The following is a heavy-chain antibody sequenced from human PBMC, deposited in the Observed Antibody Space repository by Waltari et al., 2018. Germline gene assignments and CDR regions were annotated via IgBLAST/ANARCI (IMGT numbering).Heavy chain of an antibody. D-gene: IGHD2-21*02. Sequence: QVQLHESGPGLVKPSETLSLTCSVSGGSISSYFWHWIRQPPGKGLEWIGYIYYNGATSYNPALRSRLTISVDTAENQFSLRLSSVTTADTAVYYCAREIYGGNSRPFDYWGQGTLATVSS. CDR3: AREIYGGNSRPFDY. V-gene: IGHV4-59*01. CDR2: IYYNGAT. CDR1: GGSISSYF. J-gene: IGHJ4*02.